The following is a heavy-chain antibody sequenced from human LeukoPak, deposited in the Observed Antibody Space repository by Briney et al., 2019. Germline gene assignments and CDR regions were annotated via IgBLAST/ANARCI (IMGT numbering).Heavy chain of an antibody. Sequence: GGSLRLSCAASGFTFSSYAMSWVRQAPGKGLEWVSSMSGSGGSTYYADSVKGRFTISRDDSKNTLYLQMNSLRAEDTAVYYCARIRYGELDVWGQGTTVTVSS. CDR3: ARIRYGELDV. V-gene: IGHV3-23*01. CDR2: MSGSGGST. J-gene: IGHJ6*02. CDR1: GFTFSSYA. D-gene: IGHD4-17*01.